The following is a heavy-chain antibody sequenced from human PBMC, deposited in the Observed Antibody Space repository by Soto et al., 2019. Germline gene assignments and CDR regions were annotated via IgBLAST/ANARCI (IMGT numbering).Heavy chain of an antibody. CDR3: ARDPDDFWSGPDNWFDP. V-gene: IGHV1-18*01. CDR1: GYTFTSYG. J-gene: IGHJ5*02. Sequence: QVQLVQSGAEVKKPGASVKVSCQASGYTFTSYGISWVRQDPGQGLEWMGWISAYNGNTNYAQKLQGRVTMTTDTSTSTAYMELRSLRSDDTAVYYCARDPDDFWSGPDNWFDPWGQGTLVTVSS. CDR2: ISAYNGNT. D-gene: IGHD3-3*01.